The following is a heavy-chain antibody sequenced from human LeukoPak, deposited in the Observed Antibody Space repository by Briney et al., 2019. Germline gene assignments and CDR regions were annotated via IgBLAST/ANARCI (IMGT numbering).Heavy chain of an antibody. CDR1: GGSISSYY. D-gene: IGHD3-10*01. CDR3: ARLLREYYFDS. Sequence: SETLSLNCTVSGGSISSYYWSWLRQPPGKGLEWIGYIFYSGSTNYNPSLQSRVTISVDTSKNQFSLKLSSVTAADTAVYYCARLLREYYFDSWGQGTLVTVSS. J-gene: IGHJ4*02. CDR2: IFYSGST. V-gene: IGHV4-59*08.